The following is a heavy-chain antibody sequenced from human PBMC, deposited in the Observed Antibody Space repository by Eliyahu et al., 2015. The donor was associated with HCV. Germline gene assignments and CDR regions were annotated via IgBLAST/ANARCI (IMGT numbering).Heavy chain of an antibody. Sequence: EVKLVESGGGLVQPGGSLRLSCAAXGFTFSSYSLTWVRQAPGKGLEWVSYISSNSDXRHYAGSVRGRFTISRDNARNSLYLQMNSLRGEDTAVYYCARGMLPILRKGMDVWGQGTTVTVSS. V-gene: IGHV3-48*01. D-gene: IGHD2-21*01. J-gene: IGHJ6*02. CDR2: ISSNSDXR. CDR1: GFTFSSYS. CDR3: ARGMLPILRKGMDV.